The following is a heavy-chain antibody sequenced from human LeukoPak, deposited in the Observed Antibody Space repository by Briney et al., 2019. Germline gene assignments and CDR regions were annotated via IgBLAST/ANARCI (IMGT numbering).Heavy chain of an antibody. CDR1: GGTFRSYV. CDR3: ARAPPIVVVPAAHAFNL. J-gene: IGHJ3*01. D-gene: IGHD2-2*01. V-gene: IGHV1-69*05. Sequence: RASVKVSCKASGGTFRSYVTTWVRQAPGQGLEWMGGIIPMFGTSNYAQKFQGRVTITTDESTDTAYMELTNLRSEDTAMYFCARAPPIVVVPAAHAFNLWGQGTKVTVSS. CDR2: IIPMFGTS.